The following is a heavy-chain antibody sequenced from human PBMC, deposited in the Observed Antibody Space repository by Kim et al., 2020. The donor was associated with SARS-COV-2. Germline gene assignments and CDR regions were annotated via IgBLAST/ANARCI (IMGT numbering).Heavy chain of an antibody. CDR3: ARAGLRYFDRPHWYFDL. CDR1: GYTFTSYG. CDR2: ISAYNGNT. D-gene: IGHD3-9*01. Sequence: ASVKVSCKASGYTFTSYGISWVRQAPGQGLEWMGWISAYNGNTNYAQKLQGRVTMTTDTSTSTAYMELRSLRSDDTAVYYCARAGLRYFDRPHWYFDLWGRGTLVTVSS. J-gene: IGHJ2*01. V-gene: IGHV1-18*01.